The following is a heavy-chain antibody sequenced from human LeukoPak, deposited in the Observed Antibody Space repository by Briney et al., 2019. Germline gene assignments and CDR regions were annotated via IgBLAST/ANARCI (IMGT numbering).Heavy chain of an antibody. CDR3: AKPTTQVTIRTSDYAY. J-gene: IGHJ4*02. V-gene: IGHV3-21*04. D-gene: IGHD3-16*01. Sequence: GGSLRLSCAASGFTFSSYSMNWVRQAPGKGLEWVSSISSSSSYIYYADSVTGRFTISRDNSKNTLYLQMNSLRAEDTAVYYCAKPTTQVTIRTSDYAYWGQGTLVTVSS. CDR1: GFTFSSYS. CDR2: ISSSSSYI.